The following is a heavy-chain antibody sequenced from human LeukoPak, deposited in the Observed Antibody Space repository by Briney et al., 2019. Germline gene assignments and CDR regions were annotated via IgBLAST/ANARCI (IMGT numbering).Heavy chain of an antibody. CDR1: GFTVSYNY. D-gene: IGHD7-27*01. CDR3: ARGTAWGHQDH. Sequence: GGSLRLSCAASGFTVSYNYMSWVRQPPGKGLEWVSIIYSSGNTYYADSVKGRFTISRDNSKSMLYLQMNSLRAEDTAVYYCARGTAWGHQDHWGQGTLVTVSS. V-gene: IGHV3-66*01. J-gene: IGHJ4*02. CDR2: IYSSGNT.